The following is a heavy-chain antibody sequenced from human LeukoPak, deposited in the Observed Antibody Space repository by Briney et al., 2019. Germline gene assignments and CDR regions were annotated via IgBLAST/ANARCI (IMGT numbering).Heavy chain of an antibody. J-gene: IGHJ5*02. CDR3: ARAEDQGRYFDWLPGFDP. D-gene: IGHD3-9*01. V-gene: IGHV1-69*13. CDR2: ILPIFGTA. Sequence: RASVKVSCKASGGTFSSYVINWVRQAPGQGLEWMGGILPIFGTAIYAQHFQGRLTITADESTNSAYMELNRLRSDDTAVYYCARAEDQGRYFDWLPGFDPWGQGTLVTVSS. CDR1: GGTFSSYV.